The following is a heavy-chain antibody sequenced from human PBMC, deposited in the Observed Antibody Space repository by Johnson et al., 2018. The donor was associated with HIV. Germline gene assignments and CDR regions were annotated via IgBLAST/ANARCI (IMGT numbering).Heavy chain of an antibody. Sequence: QVQLVESGGGVVQPGRSLRLSCAASGFTFSSYGMHWVRQAPGKGLEWVAFVRYDGSNKYYADSVRGRFTISRDNSKNTLYLQMNSLRAEDTAVYYCAKDQYGSSGRYAFDIWGQGTMVTVSS. CDR1: GFTFSSYG. CDR3: AKDQYGSSGRYAFDI. D-gene: IGHD3-10*01. J-gene: IGHJ3*02. V-gene: IGHV3-30*02. CDR2: VRYDGSNK.